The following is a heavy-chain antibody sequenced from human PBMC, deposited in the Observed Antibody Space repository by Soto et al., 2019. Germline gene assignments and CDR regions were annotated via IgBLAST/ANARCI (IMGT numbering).Heavy chain of an antibody. CDR3: AREISMAGNDAFDI. V-gene: IGHV1-69*12. CDR1: GRTFSSYA. Sequence: QVQLVQSGAEVKKPGSSVKVSCRSSGRTFSSYAISWVRQAPGQGLEWMGGIIPIFDTTNYAQRFQGRLTITADESTSTADMELRSLRSEDTAVYFCAREISMAGNDAFDIWGQGTMVTVSS. CDR2: IIPIFDTT. J-gene: IGHJ3*02. D-gene: IGHD6-19*01.